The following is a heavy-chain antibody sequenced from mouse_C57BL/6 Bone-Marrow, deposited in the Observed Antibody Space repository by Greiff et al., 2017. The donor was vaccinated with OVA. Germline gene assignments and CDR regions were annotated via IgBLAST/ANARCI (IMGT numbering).Heavy chain of an antibody. V-gene: IGHV1-64*01. CDR2: IHPNSGST. J-gene: IGHJ3*01. D-gene: IGHD1-1*01. Sequence: QVQLQQPGAELVKPGASVKLSCKASGYTFTSYWMHWVKQRPGQGLEWIGMIHPNSGSTNYNEKFKSKATLTVDKSSSTAYMQLSSLTSEDAAVYYCARCPYYYGPWFGCWGTGTLVTVAA. CDR1: GYTFTSYW. CDR3: ARCPYYYGPWFGC.